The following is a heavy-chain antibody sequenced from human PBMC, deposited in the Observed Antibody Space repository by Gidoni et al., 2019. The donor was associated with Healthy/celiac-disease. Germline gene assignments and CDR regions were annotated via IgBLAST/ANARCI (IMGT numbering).Heavy chain of an antibody. CDR1: GFTFSSYG. CDR2: IWYDGSNK. CDR3: ARDWCGGSCYSVEY. D-gene: IGHD2-15*01. V-gene: IGHV3-33*01. J-gene: IGHJ4*02. Sequence: QVQLVESGGGVVQPGRSLRHSCAASGFTFSSYGMHWVRQAPGKGLEWVAVIWYDGSNKYYADSVKGRFTISRDDSKNTLYLQMNSLRAEDTAVYYCARDWCGGSCYSVEYWGQGTLVTVSS.